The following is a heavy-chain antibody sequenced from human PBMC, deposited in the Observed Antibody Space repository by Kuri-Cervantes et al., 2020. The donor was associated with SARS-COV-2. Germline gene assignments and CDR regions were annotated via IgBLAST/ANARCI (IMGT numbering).Heavy chain of an antibody. V-gene: IGHV3-48*01. D-gene: IGHD6-6*01. CDR2: ISSSSSTI. Sequence: GESLKISCAASGFTFSSYAMSWVRQAPGKGLEWVSYISSSSSTIYYADSVKGRFTISRDNAKNSLYLQMSSLRAEDTAVYYCARDVIAARPSRGAFDIWGQGTMVTVSS. J-gene: IGHJ3*02. CDR1: GFTFSSYA. CDR3: ARDVIAARPSRGAFDI.